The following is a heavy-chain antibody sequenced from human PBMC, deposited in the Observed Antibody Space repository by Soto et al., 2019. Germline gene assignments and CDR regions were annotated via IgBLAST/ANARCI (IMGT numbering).Heavy chain of an antibody. Sequence: EVQLVESGGGLVQPGRSLRLSCAASGFTFDDYAMHWVRQAPGKGLEWVSGISWNSGSIGYADSVKGRFTISRDNAKSSLYLQMNSLSSEDTAFYYCAKDMGYDMSPLGYFDYWGQGTLVTVSS. CDR3: AKDMGYDMSPLGYFDY. J-gene: IGHJ4*02. V-gene: IGHV3-9*01. CDR2: ISWNSGSI. CDR1: GFTFDDYA. D-gene: IGHD5-12*01.